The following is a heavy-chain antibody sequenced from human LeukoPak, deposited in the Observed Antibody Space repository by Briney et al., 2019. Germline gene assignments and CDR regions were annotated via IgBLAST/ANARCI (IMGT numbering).Heavy chain of an antibody. V-gene: IGHV1-18*01. J-gene: IGHJ4*02. CDR1: GYTFTSYYG. D-gene: IGHD2-2*01. CDR3: ARVDVVVVPAPTGY. CDR2: ISAYNGNT. Sequence: ASVKVSCKASGYTFTSYYGISWVRQAPGQGLEWMGWISAYNGNTNYAQKLQGRVTMTTDTSTSTAYMELRSLRSDDTAVYYCARVDVVVVPAPTGYWGQGTLVTVSS.